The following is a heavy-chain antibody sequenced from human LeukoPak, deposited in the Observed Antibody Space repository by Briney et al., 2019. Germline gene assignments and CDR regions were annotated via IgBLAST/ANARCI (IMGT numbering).Heavy chain of an antibody. CDR2: IWYDGSNK. CDR3: AKGIRLVRGVMEYYFDY. D-gene: IGHD3-10*01. CDR1: GFTFSSYG. J-gene: IGHJ4*02. V-gene: IGHV3-33*06. Sequence: PGGSLRLSCAASGFTFSSYGMHWGPQAPGKGLGWVAGIWYDGSNKYYADSVKGRFTISRDNSKNTLYLQMNSLRAEDTAVYYCAKGIRLVRGVMEYYFDYWGQGTLVTVSS.